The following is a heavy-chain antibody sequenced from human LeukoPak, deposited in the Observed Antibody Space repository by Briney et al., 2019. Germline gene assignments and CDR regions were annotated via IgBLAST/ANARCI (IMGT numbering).Heavy chain of an antibody. Sequence: SETLSLTCAVYGGSFSGYYWSWIRQPPGKGLEWIGEINHSGSTNYNPSLKSRVTISVDTSKNQFSLTLSSVTAADTAVYYCARWRSSSSWSVVYWGEGSLVTVSS. CDR2: INHSGST. CDR1: GGSFSGYY. CDR3: ARWRSSSSWSVVY. V-gene: IGHV4-34*01. J-gene: IGHJ4*02. D-gene: IGHD6-6*01.